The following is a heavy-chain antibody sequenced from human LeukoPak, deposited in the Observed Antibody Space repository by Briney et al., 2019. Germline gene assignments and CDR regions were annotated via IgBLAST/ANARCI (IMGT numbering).Heavy chain of an antibody. CDR3: ARRGNCSSTSCLNWFDP. CDR2: ISFDGSNK. V-gene: IGHV3-30-3*01. D-gene: IGHD2-2*01. CDR1: GFTFSSYA. Sequence: GGSLRLSCPASGFTFSSYAMHWVRQAPGKGLDGVAVISFDGSNKYYADFAKGRFTISRDNSKNTLYLQMNSLRAEDTAVYYCARRGNCSSTSCLNWFDPWGQGTLVTVSS. J-gene: IGHJ5*02.